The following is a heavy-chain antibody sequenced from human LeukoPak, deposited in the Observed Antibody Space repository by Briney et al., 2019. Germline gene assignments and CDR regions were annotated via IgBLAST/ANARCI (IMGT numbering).Heavy chain of an antibody. D-gene: IGHD4-23*01. V-gene: IGHV4-34*01. Sequence: PSENLSLTCAVYGGSFSGYYWTWIRHTPEKGLEWIGEMNPSGSTNYNPSLKSRVTISVDTSKNQFSLKLSSVTAADTAVYYCASSTTAVGYFQHWGQGTLVTVSS. CDR3: ASSTTAVGYFQH. J-gene: IGHJ1*01. CDR1: GGSFSGYY. CDR2: MNPSGST.